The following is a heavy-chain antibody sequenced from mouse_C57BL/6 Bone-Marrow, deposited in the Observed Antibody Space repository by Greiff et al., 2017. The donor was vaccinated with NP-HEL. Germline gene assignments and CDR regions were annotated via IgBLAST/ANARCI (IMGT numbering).Heavy chain of an antibody. CDR1: GYTFTSYW. D-gene: IGHD1-1*01. CDR3: ARTTYYYGSSRGYYFDY. CDR2: IHPNSGST. J-gene: IGHJ2*01. V-gene: IGHV1-64*01. Sequence: VQLQQPGAELVKPGASVKLSCKASGYTFTSYWMHWVKQRPGQGLEWIGMIHPNSGSTNYNEKFKSKATLTVDKSSSTAYMQLSSLTSEDSAVYYCARTTYYYGSSRGYYFDYWGQGTTLTVSS.